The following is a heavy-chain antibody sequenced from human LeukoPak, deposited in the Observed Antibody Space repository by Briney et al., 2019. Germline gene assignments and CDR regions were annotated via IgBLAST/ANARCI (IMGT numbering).Heavy chain of an antibody. CDR2: IYPGDSDT. J-gene: IGHJ4*02. CDR1: GYTFSNNW. Sequence: PGESLKISCEGSGYTFSNNWIGWVRQMPGKGLEWMGIIYPGDSDTRYSPSFQGQVTISAEKSISTAYLQWSSLKASDTAMYYCARYYCSGGSCHGIFDYWGQGTLVTVSS. CDR3: ARYYCSGGSCHGIFDY. D-gene: IGHD2-15*01. V-gene: IGHV5-51*01.